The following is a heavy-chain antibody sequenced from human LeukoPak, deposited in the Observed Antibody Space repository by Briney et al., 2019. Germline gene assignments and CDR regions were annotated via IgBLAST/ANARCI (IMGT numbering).Heavy chain of an antibody. J-gene: IGHJ4*02. CDR1: GFTFSSYD. V-gene: IGHV3-23*01. Sequence: PGGSLKLSCAASGFTFSSYDSSWVRQAPGKGLECVAAISRGVGTTYYADFVKGRFTISRDNSKNTLYLEMSNLKADDTAVYYCAKKGQADDDGKPDWGQGTLVTVSS. CDR3: AKKGQADDDGKPD. D-gene: IGHD1-1*01. CDR2: ISRGVGTT.